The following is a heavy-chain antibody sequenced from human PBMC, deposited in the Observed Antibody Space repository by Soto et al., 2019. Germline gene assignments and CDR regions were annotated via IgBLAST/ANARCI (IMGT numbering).Heavy chain of an antibody. CDR1: GFTFSRNA. V-gene: IGHV3-30-3*01. Sequence: GVSLRLSCAASGFTFSRNAMHWVRQAPDKRLEWVAVISYDGSNKYYADSVKGRFTISRDNSKNTLYLQMNSLRAEDTAVYYCARGIQLWVQLDYWGQGTLVTVSS. J-gene: IGHJ4*02. D-gene: IGHD5-18*01. CDR3: ARGIQLWVQLDY. CDR2: ISYDGSNK.